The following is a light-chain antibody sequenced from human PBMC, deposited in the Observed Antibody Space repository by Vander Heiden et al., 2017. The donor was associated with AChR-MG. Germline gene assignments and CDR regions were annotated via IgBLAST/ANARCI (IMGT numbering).Light chain of an antibody. CDR1: QDIRGY. CDR3: QQYFNYAWT. Sequence: AIRMTQSPSSFSASTGDRVTVTCRASQDIRGYLAWFQQKPGEAPKLLIYAASTLQSGVPSRCSGSGSGTDFTLTISYLQSEDSAIYYCQQYFNYAWTFGQGTKVAIK. CDR2: AAS. J-gene: IGKJ1*01. V-gene: IGKV1-8*01.